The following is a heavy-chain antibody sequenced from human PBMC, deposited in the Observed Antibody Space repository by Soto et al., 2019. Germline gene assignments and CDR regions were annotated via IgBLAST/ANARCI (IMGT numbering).Heavy chain of an antibody. Sequence: SETLSLTCAVSGVSISSSIYYWGWIRQAPGKGLEWIGSVYYTGSPYYNPSLKSRVTISVDTSKNQFSLRLTSVTAADTAVYYCATPSPGVWTGYYFDYWGQGTLVTVSS. V-gene: IGHV4-39*01. J-gene: IGHJ4*02. CDR3: ATPSPGVWTGYYFDY. CDR1: GVSISSSIYY. CDR2: VYYTGSP. D-gene: IGHD3-3*01.